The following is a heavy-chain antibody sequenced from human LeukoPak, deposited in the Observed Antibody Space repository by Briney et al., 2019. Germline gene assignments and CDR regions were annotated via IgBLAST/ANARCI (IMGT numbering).Heavy chain of an antibody. J-gene: IGHJ4*02. CDR3: AKDRASIVVVPAAISGLDY. Sequence: GSLRLSCAASGFTFSSYAMHWVRQAPGKGLEWVAVISYDGSNKYYADSVKGRFTISRDNSKNTLYLQMNSLRAEDTAVYYCAKDRASIVVVPAAISGLDYWGQGTLVTVSS. D-gene: IGHD2-2*01. V-gene: IGHV3-30-3*01. CDR1: GFTFSSYA. CDR2: ISYDGSNK.